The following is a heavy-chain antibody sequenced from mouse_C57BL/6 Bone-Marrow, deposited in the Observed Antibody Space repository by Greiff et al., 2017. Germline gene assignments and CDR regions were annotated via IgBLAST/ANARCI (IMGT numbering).Heavy chain of an antibody. V-gene: IGHV1-69*01. D-gene: IGHD2-5*01. CDR2: IDPSDSYT. CDR3: ARDYYSTNYYSMDY. Sequence: QVQLQQPGAELVMPGASVKLSCKASGYTFTSYWMHWVKQRPGQGLEWIGEIDPSDSYTNYNQKFKGKSTLTVDKTSTTAYMQLSSLTSEDSAVYYCARDYYSTNYYSMDYWGQGTSVTVSS. J-gene: IGHJ4*01. CDR1: GYTFTSYW.